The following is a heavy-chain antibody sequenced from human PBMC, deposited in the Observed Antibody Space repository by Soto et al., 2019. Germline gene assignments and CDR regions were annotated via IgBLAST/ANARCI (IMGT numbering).Heavy chain of an antibody. J-gene: IGHJ4*02. CDR2: VYYSGST. CDR3: ARQPRGPGYGERGLYFDY. Sequence: ETLSLTCTVSGGSTNSRSDYWGWIRQPPGKGLEWIGSVYYSGSTYDNPSLQSRVTISVDTSRNQFSLKLISVTAADTAVYFCARQPRGPGYGERGLYFDYWGQGTLVTVSS. D-gene: IGHD3-16*01. CDR1: GGSTNSRSDY. V-gene: IGHV4-39*01.